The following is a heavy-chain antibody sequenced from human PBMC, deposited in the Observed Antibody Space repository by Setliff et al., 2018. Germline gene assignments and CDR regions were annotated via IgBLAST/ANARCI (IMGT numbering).Heavy chain of an antibody. CDR1: GGSFSGYY. Sequence: SETLSLTCAVYGGSFSGYYWSWIRQPPGKGLEWIGEINHSGSTNYNPSLKSRVTISVDTSKNQFSLKLSSVTAADTAVYYCAMILSGYSSSRGAFDIWGQGTMVTVSS. CDR3: AMILSGYSSSRGAFDI. CDR2: INHSGST. V-gene: IGHV4-34*01. D-gene: IGHD6-13*01. J-gene: IGHJ3*02.